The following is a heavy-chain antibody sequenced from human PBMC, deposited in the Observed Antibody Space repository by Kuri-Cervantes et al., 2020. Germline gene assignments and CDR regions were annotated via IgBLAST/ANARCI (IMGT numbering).Heavy chain of an antibody. CDR3: AKDDLVGAFDI. J-gene: IGHJ3*02. CDR2: ISYDGSNK. V-gene: IGHV3-30-3*01. Sequence: GESLKISCAASGFTFSSYAMHWVRQAPGKGLEWVAVISYDGSNKYYADSVKGRFTISRDNSKNTLYLQMNSLRAGDTAVYYCAKDDLVGAFDIWGQGTMVTVSS. CDR1: GFTFSSYA. D-gene: IGHD2-2*01.